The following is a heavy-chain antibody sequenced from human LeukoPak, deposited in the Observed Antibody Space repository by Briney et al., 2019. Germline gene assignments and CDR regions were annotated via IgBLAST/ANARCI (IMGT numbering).Heavy chain of an antibody. CDR1: GFTFSSYG. V-gene: IGHV3-30*02. D-gene: IGHD2-2*01. Sequence: GGSLRLSCAASGFTFSSYGMHWVRQAPGKGLEWVAFIRYDGSNKYYADSVKGRFTISRDNSKNTVYLQMNSLRADDTAVYYCAKDRCSITSCYGGLDYWGQGTLVTVSS. CDR2: IRYDGSNK. J-gene: IGHJ4*02. CDR3: AKDRCSITSCYGGLDY.